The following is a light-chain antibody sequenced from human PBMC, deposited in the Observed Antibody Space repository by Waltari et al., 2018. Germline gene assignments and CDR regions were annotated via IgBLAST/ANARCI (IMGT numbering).Light chain of an antibody. V-gene: IGLV2-23*03. CDR3: CSFAGYTNFVA. CDR1: SSDIRRYNL. CDR2: EGN. Sequence: QSALTQPASVSGSPGQSITISCTGTSSDIRRYNLVSRYQQHPGKAPRLIIYEGNKRPAGVSTRFSGSKSGNTASLTISGLQADDEANYHCCSFAGYTNFVAFGGGTKVTVL. J-gene: IGLJ2*01.